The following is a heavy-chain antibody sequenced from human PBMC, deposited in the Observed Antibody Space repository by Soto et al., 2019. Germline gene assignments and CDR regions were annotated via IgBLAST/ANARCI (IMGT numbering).Heavy chain of an antibody. Sequence: PSETLSLTCTVSGGSISSYYWSWIRQPPGKGLEWIGYICYRGSTNYNPSLKSRVTISVDTSKNQFSLKLSSVTAADTAVYYCARGAYCSSTSCYFHGMDVWGQGTTVTVSS. J-gene: IGHJ6*02. V-gene: IGHV4-59*01. CDR1: GGSISSYY. D-gene: IGHD2-2*01. CDR2: ICYRGST. CDR3: ARGAYCSSTSCYFHGMDV.